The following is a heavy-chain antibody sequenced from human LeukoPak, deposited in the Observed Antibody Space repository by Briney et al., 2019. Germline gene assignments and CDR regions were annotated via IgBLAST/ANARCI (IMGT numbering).Heavy chain of an antibody. CDR3: ARDDCTNGVCYPGY. Sequence: ASVTVSCKASGYTFTSYGISWVRQAPGQGLEWMGWISAYNGNTNYAQKLQGRVTMTTDTSTSTAYMELRGLGSDDTAVYYCARDDCTNGVCYPGYWGQGTLVTVSS. V-gene: IGHV1-18*01. J-gene: IGHJ4*02. D-gene: IGHD2-8*01. CDR1: GYTFTSYG. CDR2: ISAYNGNT.